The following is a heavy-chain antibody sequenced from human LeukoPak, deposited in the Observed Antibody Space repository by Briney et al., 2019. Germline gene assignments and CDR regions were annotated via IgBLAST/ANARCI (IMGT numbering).Heavy chain of an antibody. Sequence: SETLSLTCAVYGGSITGYYWSWIRQTPGRGLEWVGEIHYTGATSYNPSLKSRATISTDTSKNQFSLRLSSVTVADTAVYYCARGNILTGYCFDFWGQGALVTVSS. J-gene: IGHJ4*02. D-gene: IGHD3-9*01. CDR2: IHYTGAT. V-gene: IGHV4-34*01. CDR1: GGSITGYY. CDR3: ARGNILTGYCFDF.